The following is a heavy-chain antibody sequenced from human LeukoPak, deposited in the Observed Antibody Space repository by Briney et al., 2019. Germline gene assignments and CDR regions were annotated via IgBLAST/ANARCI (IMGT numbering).Heavy chain of an antibody. CDR3: AREGGHNWYFDY. D-gene: IGHD1-20*01. Sequence: GGSLRLSCAASGFTFSSYSMNWVRQAPGKGLEWVSSISSSSSYIYYADSVKGRFTISRDKAKNSLYLQMNSLRAEDTAVCYCAREGGHNWYFDYWGQGTLVTVSS. J-gene: IGHJ4*02. CDR2: ISSSSSYI. V-gene: IGHV3-21*01. CDR1: GFTFSSYS.